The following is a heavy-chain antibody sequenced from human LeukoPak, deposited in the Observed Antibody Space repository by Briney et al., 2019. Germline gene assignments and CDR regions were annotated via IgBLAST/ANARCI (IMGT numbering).Heavy chain of an antibody. CDR2: IYTSGST. D-gene: IGHD3-10*01. V-gene: IGHV4-4*07. CDR3: AGRLLWFGDQNPYFDY. CDR1: GGSLSSYY. J-gene: IGHJ4*02. Sequence: PSETLSLTCTVSGGSLSSYYWSWIRQPAGKGLEWIGRIYTSGSTNYNPSLKSRVTMSVDTSKNQFSLKLSSVTAADTAVYYCAGRLLWFGDQNPYFDYWGQGTLVTVSS.